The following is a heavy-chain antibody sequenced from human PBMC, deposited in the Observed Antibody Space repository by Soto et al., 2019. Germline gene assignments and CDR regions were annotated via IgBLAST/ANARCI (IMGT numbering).Heavy chain of an antibody. J-gene: IGHJ4*02. CDR1: GGSISSSSYY. Sequence: QLQLQESGPGLVKPSETLSLTCTVSGGSISSSSYYWGWIRQPPGKGLEWIGSIYYSGSTYYNPSLKSRVTISVDTSKNQFSLKLSSVTAADTAVYYCASFLVADPGVYWGQGTLVTVSS. CDR3: ASFLVADPGVY. D-gene: IGHD5-12*01. CDR2: IYYSGST. V-gene: IGHV4-39*01.